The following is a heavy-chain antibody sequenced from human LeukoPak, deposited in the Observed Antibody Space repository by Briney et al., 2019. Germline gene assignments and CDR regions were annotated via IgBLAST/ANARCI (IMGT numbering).Heavy chain of an antibody. CDR2: IKQDGSEK. CDR3: ARELRYFDWLSTLYYYYYMDV. Sequence: GGSLRLSCAASGFTFSSYWMSWVRQAPGKGLEWVANIKQDGSEKYYVDSVKGRFTISRDNAKNSLYLQMNSLRAEDTAVYYCARELRYFDWLSTLYYYYYMDVWGKGTTVTISS. CDR1: GFTFSSYW. J-gene: IGHJ6*03. D-gene: IGHD3-9*01. V-gene: IGHV3-7*01.